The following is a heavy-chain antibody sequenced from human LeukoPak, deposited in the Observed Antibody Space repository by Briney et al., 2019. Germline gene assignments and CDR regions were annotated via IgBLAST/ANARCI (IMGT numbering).Heavy chain of an antibody. CDR1: GGTFISYA. D-gene: IGHD2-21*02. J-gene: IGHJ4*02. CDR2: IIPILGIA. V-gene: IGHV1-69*04. Sequence: SVKVSCKASGGTFISYAISWVRQAPGQGLEWMGRIIPILGIANYAQKFQGRVTITADKSTSTAYMELSSLRSEDTAVYYCARDQIYAYCGGDCYHFDSWGQGTLVTVSS. CDR3: ARDQIYAYCGGDCYHFDS.